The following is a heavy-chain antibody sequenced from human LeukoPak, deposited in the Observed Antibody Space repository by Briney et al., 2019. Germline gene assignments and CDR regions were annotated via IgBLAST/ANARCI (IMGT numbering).Heavy chain of an antibody. Sequence: SSETLSLTCAVYGGSFSGYYWSCIRQPPGKGLEWIGEINHSGRTNYNPSLKSRVTISVDTSKNQFSLKLSSVTAADTAVYYCARADYYDSSGYYPTYYFDYWGQGTLVTVSS. V-gene: IGHV4-34*01. CDR3: ARADYYDSSGYYPTYYFDY. D-gene: IGHD3-22*01. J-gene: IGHJ4*02. CDR2: INHSGRT. CDR1: GGSFSGYY.